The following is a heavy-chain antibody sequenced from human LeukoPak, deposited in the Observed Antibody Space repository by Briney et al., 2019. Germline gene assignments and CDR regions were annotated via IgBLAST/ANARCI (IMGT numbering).Heavy chain of an antibody. CDR2: INSDGSIT. V-gene: IGHV3-74*01. Sequence: GGSLRLSCAASGFTFTTYWMHWVRQAPGKGLMWVSHINSDGSITSYADSVKGRFTISRDNAKNTLYLQMNSPRAEDTAVYYCARDAVDTANAVWGQGTTVTVSS. CDR3: ARDAVDTANAV. D-gene: IGHD5-18*01. J-gene: IGHJ6*02. CDR1: GFTFTTYW.